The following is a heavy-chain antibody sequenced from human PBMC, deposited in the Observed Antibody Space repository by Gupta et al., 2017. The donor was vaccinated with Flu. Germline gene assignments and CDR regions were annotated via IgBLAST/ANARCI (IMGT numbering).Heavy chain of an antibody. J-gene: IGHJ4*02. CDR1: GLTCSDYA. V-gene: IGHV3-23*01. CDR3: AKDRSGNPAIDY. D-gene: IGHD6-13*01. Sequence: EVQLLESGGALVQPGGYLRLSCVASGLTCSDYAMKWVRQAPGKGLEWVSTVGAGGDRTYYADSVMGRFTISRDNSKNTFYLQMNSLRGDDTAVYYGAKDRSGNPAIDYWGQGTLVTVS. CDR2: VGAGGDRT.